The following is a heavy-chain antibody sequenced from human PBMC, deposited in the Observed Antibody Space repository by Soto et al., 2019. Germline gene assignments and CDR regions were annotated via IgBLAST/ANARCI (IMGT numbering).Heavy chain of an antibody. CDR1: GGSISSYY. CDR2: IYYSGST. J-gene: IGHJ5*02. Sequence: SETLSLTCTVSGGSISSYYWSWIRQPPGKGLEWIGYIYYSGSTNYNPSLKSRVTISVDTSKNQFSLKLSSVTAADTAVYYCARVGARNWFDPWGPGTLVTVS. V-gene: IGHV4-59*01. CDR3: ARVGARNWFDP.